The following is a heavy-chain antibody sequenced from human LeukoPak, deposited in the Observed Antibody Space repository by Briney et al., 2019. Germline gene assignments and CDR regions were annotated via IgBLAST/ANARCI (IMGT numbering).Heavy chain of an antibody. J-gene: IGHJ3*02. CDR3: ARGGGDYDFWSGYYSGQDAFDI. Sequence: GAPVKVSCKASGYTFTSYYMHWVRQAPGQGLEWMGIINPSGGSTSYAQKFQGRVTMTRDTSTSTVYMELSSLRSEDTAVYYCARGGGDYDFWSGYYSGQDAFDIWGQGTMVTVSS. V-gene: IGHV1-46*01. D-gene: IGHD3-3*01. CDR1: GYTFTSYY. CDR2: INPSGGST.